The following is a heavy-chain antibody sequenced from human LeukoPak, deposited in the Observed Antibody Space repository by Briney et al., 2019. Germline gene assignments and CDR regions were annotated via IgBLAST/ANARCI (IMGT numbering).Heavy chain of an antibody. CDR2: MNPNSGNT. V-gene: IGHV1-8*01. CDR1: GYTFTSYD. CDR3: ARVAGNCGGDCYRLLY. D-gene: IGHD2-21*01. J-gene: IGHJ4*02. Sequence: ASVKVSCKASGYTFTSYDINWVRQATGQGLEWLGWMNPNSGNTGYAQKFQGRVIMTRNTSISTAYMELSNLRSEDTAVYYCARVAGNCGGDCYRLLYWGQGTLVTVSS.